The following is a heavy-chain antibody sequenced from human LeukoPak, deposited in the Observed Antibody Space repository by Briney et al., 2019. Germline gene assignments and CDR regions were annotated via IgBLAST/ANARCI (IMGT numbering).Heavy chain of an antibody. CDR2: MNPSGST. CDR1: GRSFSGYY. V-gene: IGHV4-34*01. J-gene: IGHJ6*03. D-gene: IGHD3-22*01. CDR3: ARGREDVTMIVVVMTAVSYYLDV. Sequence: SETLSLTCAVYGRSFSGYYWTWIRQTPEKGLEWMGEMNPSGSTTYNPSLKSRVTISVDTSKNQFSLELSSVTAADTAVYYCARGREDVTMIVVVMTAVSYYLDVWGKGTTVTVS.